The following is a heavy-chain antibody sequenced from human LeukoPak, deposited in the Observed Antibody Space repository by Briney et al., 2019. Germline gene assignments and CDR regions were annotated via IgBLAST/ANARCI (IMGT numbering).Heavy chain of an antibody. CDR1: GGSISSGGYY. V-gene: IGHV4-39*01. D-gene: IGHD5-18*01. CDR2: IFYSGST. Sequence: SQTLSLTCTVSGGSISSGGYYWSRIRQPPGKGLEWIGMIFYSGSTYYNPSLKSRVTMSVDTSKNQFSLKLSSVTAADTAVYYCARLSRGYNYGTEYCDYWGQGTLVTVSS. J-gene: IGHJ4*02. CDR3: ARLSRGYNYGTEYCDY.